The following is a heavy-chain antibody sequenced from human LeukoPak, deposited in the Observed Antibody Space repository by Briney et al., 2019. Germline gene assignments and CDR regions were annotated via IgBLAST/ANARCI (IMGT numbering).Heavy chain of an antibody. CDR3: WCTTGSDRYFDY. CDR1: GLAFSTCA. D-gene: IGHD2-21*02. Sequence: PGGSLRLSCAASGLAFSTCAMSWVRQAPGKGLECVSLISAGGSTTYYADSVKGRLTISRDNSKIMFYLQRYSLRAEDSAVYYCWCTTGSDRYFDYWGQGTLVSVSS. J-gene: IGHJ4*02. V-gene: IGHV3-23*01. CDR2: ISAGGSTT.